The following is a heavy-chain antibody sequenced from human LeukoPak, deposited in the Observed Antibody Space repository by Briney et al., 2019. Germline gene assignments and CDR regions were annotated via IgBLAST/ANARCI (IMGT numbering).Heavy chain of an antibody. J-gene: IGHJ5*02. CDR3: ARHYGP. CDR1: GGSIRSSYYY. CDR2: IYDSGST. Sequence: SETLSLTCTVSGGSIRSSYYYWGWIRQPPGKGLEWIGSIYDSGSTYYNPSLKSRVTISVDTSKNQFSLKLNSVTAADTAMYYCARHYGPWGQGTLVTVSS. V-gene: IGHV4-39*01. D-gene: IGHD3-10*01.